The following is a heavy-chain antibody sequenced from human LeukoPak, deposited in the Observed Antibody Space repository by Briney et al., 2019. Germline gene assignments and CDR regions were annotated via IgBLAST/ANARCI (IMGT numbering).Heavy chain of an antibody. V-gene: IGHV1-18*01. Sequence: GASVKVSCKASGYTFTSYGTSWVRQAPGQGLEWMGWISAYNGNTNYAQKLQGRVTMTTDTSTCTAYMELRSLRSDDTAVYYCARDLDGYNPRDYWGQGTLVTVSS. J-gene: IGHJ4*02. CDR3: ARDLDGYNPRDY. D-gene: IGHD5-24*01. CDR1: GYTFTSYG. CDR2: ISAYNGNT.